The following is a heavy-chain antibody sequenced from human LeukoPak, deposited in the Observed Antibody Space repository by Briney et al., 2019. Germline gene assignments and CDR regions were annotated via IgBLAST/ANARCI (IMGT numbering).Heavy chain of an antibody. CDR1: GFTFSSYG. CDR3: AKAAYCSSTSCYYYYYMDV. J-gene: IGHJ6*03. Sequence: PGGSLGLSCAASGFTFSSYGMHWVRQAPGKGLEGVAFIRYDGSNKYYADSVKGRFTISRDNSKNTLYLQMNSLRAEDTAVYYCAKAAYCSSTSCYYYYYMDVWGKGTTVTVSS. V-gene: IGHV3-30*02. D-gene: IGHD2-2*01. CDR2: IRYDGSNK.